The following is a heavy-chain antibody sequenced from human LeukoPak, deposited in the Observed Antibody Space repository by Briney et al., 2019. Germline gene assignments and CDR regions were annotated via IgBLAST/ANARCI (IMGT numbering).Heavy chain of an antibody. Sequence: SETLSLTCAVCGGSFSGYYWSWIRQPPGKGLEWIGEINHSGSTNYNPSLKSRVTISVDTSKNQFSLKLSSVTAADTAVYYCATVVALPIHNWFDPWGQGTLVTVSS. D-gene: IGHD5-12*01. J-gene: IGHJ5*02. CDR2: INHSGST. V-gene: IGHV4-34*01. CDR1: GGSFSGYY. CDR3: ATVVALPIHNWFDP.